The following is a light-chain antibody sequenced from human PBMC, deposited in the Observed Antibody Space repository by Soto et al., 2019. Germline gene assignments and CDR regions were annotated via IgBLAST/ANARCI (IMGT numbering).Light chain of an antibody. CDR1: SGSIASNH. CDR2: EDN. V-gene: IGLV6-57*03. Sequence: LTQPASVSGSPGQSITISCTRSSGSIASNHVQWYQQRPGSAPIIVIYEDNQRPSGVPDRFSASIDSSSNSASLTISGLKTEDEADYYCQSYDTSGWVFGGGTKLTVL. CDR3: QSYDTSGWV. J-gene: IGLJ3*02.